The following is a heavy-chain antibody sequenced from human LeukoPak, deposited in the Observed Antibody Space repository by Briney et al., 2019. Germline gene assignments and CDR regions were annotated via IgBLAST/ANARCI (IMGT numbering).Heavy chain of an antibody. CDR2: AGSGGGI. V-gene: IGHV3-23*01. D-gene: IGHD3-16*02. J-gene: IGHJ4*02. CDR3: AKGYSYTFDY. CDR1: GFTFSKNS. Sequence: GGSLRLSCAASGFTFSKNSMGWVRQAPGKGLEWVSTAGSGGGIYYADSVKGRFTISRDNSRSTVHLQMNGLRVEDTAIYYCAKGYSYTFDYWGQGTLVTVSS.